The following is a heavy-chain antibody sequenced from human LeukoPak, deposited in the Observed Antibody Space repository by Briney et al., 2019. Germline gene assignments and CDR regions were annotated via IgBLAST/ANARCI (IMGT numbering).Heavy chain of an antibody. CDR2: ISYDGSNK. CDR3: ARSSGWSLHFDY. CDR1: GFTFSSYG. Sequence: PGGSLRLSCAASGFTFSSYGMHWVRQAPGKGLEWVAVISYDGSNKYYADSVKGRFTISRDNSKNTLYLQMNSLRAEDTTVYYCARSSGWSLHFDYWGQGTLVTVSS. J-gene: IGHJ4*02. D-gene: IGHD6-19*01. V-gene: IGHV3-30*03.